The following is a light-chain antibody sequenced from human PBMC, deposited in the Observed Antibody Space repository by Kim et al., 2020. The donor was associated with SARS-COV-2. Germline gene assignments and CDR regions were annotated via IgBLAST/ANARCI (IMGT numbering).Light chain of an antibody. CDR3: QQHNVWPPLT. CDR1: QSVSGN. V-gene: IGKV3-15*01. Sequence: SAGERATLSCRARQSVSGNLAWYQQKPGQDPRLILYGASTRATGVRARFSGIGFGTDFTLTISSLQSEDYAVYYCQQHNVWPPLTFGGGTKVDIK. J-gene: IGKJ4*01. CDR2: GAS.